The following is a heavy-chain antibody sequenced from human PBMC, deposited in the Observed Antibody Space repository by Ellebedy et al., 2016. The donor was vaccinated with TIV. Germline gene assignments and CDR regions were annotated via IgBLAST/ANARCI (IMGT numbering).Heavy chain of an antibody. CDR3: ARGRYLSRHRLDV. CDR2: TSYDDSVQ. D-gene: IGHD2-2*01. CDR1: GFTFSSYA. Sequence: GESLKISCAASGFTFSSYAMHWVRQAPGKGLEWVALTSYDDSVQYYADSVKGRFTISRDNSKNTLYLQMNSLTDEDTALYFCARGRYLSRHRLDVWGQGTTVTVSS. V-gene: IGHV3-30*04. J-gene: IGHJ6*02.